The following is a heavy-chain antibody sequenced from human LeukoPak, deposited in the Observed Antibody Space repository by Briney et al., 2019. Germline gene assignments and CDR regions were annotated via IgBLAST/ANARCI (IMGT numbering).Heavy chain of an antibody. V-gene: IGHV4-59*08. CDR3: ARHEFASPFDS. Sequence: PSETLSLTCAVYGGSFSGYYWSWIRQPPGKGLEWITYIYQTGNTDYNPSLKSRVTISLDTSKNQFSLNLSSVTAADTAVYYCARHEFASPFDSWGQGTLVTVSS. CDR2: IYQTGNT. CDR1: GGSFSGYY. D-gene: IGHD2-21*01. J-gene: IGHJ4*02.